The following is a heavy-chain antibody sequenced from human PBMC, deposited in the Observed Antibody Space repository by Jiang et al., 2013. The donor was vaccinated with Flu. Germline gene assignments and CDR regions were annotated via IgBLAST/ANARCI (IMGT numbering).Heavy chain of an antibody. V-gene: IGHV2-26*01. J-gene: IGHJ5*02. CDR3: ARIRGIAVAGFEHNWFDP. D-gene: IGHD6-19*01. Sequence: KPTQTLTLTCTVSGFSLSNARMGVSWIRQPPGKALEWLAHIFSNDEKSYSTSLKSRLTISKDTSKSQVVLTMTNMDPVDTATYYCARIRGIAVAGFEHNWFDPWGQGTLVTVSS. CDR1: GFSLSNARMG. CDR2: IFSNDEK.